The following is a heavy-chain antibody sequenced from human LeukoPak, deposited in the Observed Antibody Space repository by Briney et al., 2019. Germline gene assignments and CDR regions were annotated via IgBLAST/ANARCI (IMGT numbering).Heavy chain of an antibody. CDR3: TSAYCGGDCYWADY. CDR1: GFTFGDYA. Sequence: QTGGSLRLSCAASGFTFGDYAMSWFRQAPGKGLEWVGFIRSKAYGGTTEYAASVKGRFTISRDDSKSIAYLQMNSLKTEDTAVYYCTSAYCGGDCYWADYWGQGTLVTVSS. J-gene: IGHJ4*02. CDR2: IRSKAYGGTT. D-gene: IGHD2-21*02. V-gene: IGHV3-49*03.